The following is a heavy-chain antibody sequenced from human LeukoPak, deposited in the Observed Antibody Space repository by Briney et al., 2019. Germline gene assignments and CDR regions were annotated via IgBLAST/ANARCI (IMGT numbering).Heavy chain of an antibody. Sequence: ASVKVSCKASGCTFTSYDINWVRQATGQGLEWMGWMNPNSGNTGYAQKFQGRVTMTRNTSISTAYMELSSLRSEDTAVYYCARSDSSGYYYGDAFDIWGQGTMVTVSS. V-gene: IGHV1-8*01. D-gene: IGHD3-22*01. CDR3: ARSDSSGYYYGDAFDI. CDR1: GCTFTSYD. J-gene: IGHJ3*02. CDR2: MNPNSGNT.